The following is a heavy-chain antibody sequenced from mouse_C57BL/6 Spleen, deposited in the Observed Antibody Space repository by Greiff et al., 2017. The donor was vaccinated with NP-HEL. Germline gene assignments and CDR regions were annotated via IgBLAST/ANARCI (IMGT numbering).Heavy chain of an antibody. J-gene: IGHJ2*01. V-gene: IGHV1-18*01. Sequence: VQLKQSGPELVKPGASVKIPCKASGYTFTDYNMDWVKQSHGKSLEWIGDINPNNGGTIYNQKFKGKATLTVDKSSSTAYMELRSLTSEDTAVYYCARSYYSNYVGNYFDYWGQGTTLTVSS. CDR2: INPNNGGT. D-gene: IGHD2-5*01. CDR3: ARSYYSNYVGNYFDY. CDR1: GYTFTDYN.